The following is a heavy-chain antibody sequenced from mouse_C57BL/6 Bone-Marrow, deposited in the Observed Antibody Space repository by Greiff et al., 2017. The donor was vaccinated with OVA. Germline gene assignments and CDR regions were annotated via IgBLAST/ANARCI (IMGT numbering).Heavy chain of an antibody. CDR3: AGGPVCYYGSSCVDWCAY. J-gene: IGHJ3*01. CDR1: GYTFTSYW. Sequence: VQLQQSGAELVKPGASVKMSCKASGYTFTSYWIPWVKQRPGQGLEWIGDIYPGGGSTNYNEKFKSKATLTVDKSSSTAYIQLSSLTSEDTAVYYCAGGPVCYYGSSCVDWCAYWGQGTLVTVSA. CDR2: IYPGGGST. V-gene: IGHV1-55*01. D-gene: IGHD1-1*01.